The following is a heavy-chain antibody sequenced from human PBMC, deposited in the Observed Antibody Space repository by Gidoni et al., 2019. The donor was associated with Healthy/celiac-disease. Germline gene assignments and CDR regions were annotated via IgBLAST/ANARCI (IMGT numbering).Heavy chain of an antibody. CDR1: GFAANTHT. V-gene: IGHV3-30*04. J-gene: IGHJ3*01. CDR2: ISYDGNSK. D-gene: IGHD2-15*01. CDR3: AREGAIVVVVAASAGAFNL. Sequence: QVQLVVPGGGVVQTGGSLRLYCQAPGFAANTHTMYWVRPAPGKGPGCVALISYDGNSKYYADAVKSRFTISRDNSKKTLFLQIDSLRPEDTAVYYCAREGAIVVVVAASAGAFNLWGQGTMVTVSS.